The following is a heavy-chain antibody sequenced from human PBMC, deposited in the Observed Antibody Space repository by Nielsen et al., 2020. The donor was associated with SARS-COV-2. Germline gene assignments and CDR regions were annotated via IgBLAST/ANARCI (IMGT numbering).Heavy chain of an antibody. CDR1: GFTFANYG. Sequence: GESLKISCAASGFTFANYGIHWVRQVAGRGLEWVAIVSRDGSDTFYVDSVKGRFTISRDNAKNTLYLQMNSLRAEDTAVYYCARLNSAYAAWGQGTLVTVSS. CDR3: ARLNSAYAA. V-gene: IGHV3-33*08. J-gene: IGHJ5*02. D-gene: IGHD5-12*01. CDR2: VSRDGSDT.